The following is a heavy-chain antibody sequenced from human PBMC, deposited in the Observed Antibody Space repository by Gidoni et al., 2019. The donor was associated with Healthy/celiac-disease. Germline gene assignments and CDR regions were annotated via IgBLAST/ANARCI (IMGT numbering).Heavy chain of an antibody. D-gene: IGHD4-17*01. V-gene: IGHV3-73*01. J-gene: IGHJ6*02. CDR1: GFTFSGSA. Sequence: EVQLVESGGGLVQPGGSLKLSCAASGFTFSGSAMHWVRQASGKGLEWVGRIRSKANSYATAYAASVKGRFTISRDDSKNTAYLQMNSLKTEDTAVYYCTSNDYGDYYYYGMDVWGQGTTVTVSS. CDR2: IRSKANSYAT. CDR3: TSNDYGDYYYYGMDV.